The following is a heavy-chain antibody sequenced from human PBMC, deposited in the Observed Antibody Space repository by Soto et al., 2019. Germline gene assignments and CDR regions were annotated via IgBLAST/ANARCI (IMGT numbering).Heavy chain of an antibody. Sequence: ASVKVSCKASGYTFTSYGISWVRQAPGQGLEWMGWISAYNGNTNYAQKLQGRVTMTTDTSTSTAYMELRSLGSDDTAVYYCARGGYCSSTSCLGDTWFDPWGQGTLVTVSS. CDR3: ARGGYCSSTSCLGDTWFDP. CDR1: GYTFTSYG. J-gene: IGHJ5*02. D-gene: IGHD2-2*01. V-gene: IGHV1-18*01. CDR2: ISAYNGNT.